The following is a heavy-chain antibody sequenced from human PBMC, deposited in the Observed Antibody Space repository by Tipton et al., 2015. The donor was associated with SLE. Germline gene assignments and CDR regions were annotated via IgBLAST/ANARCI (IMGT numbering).Heavy chain of an antibody. D-gene: IGHD6-25*01. CDR2: IFTNGST. V-gene: IGHV4-61*02. J-gene: IGHJ4*02. CDR1: GGSISSDGHY. Sequence: TLSLTCTVSGGSISSDGHYWSWIRQPAGKGLEWIGRIFTNGSTNYNPSLKSRVAISVDTSKNQFSLKLNSVTAADTAMYYCARDSGAAATGPDFDYWGQGILVTVSS. CDR3: ARDSGAAATGPDFDY.